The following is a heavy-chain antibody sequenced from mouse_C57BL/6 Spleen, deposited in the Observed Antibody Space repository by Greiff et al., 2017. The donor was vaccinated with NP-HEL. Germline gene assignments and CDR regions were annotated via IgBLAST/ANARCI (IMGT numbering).Heavy chain of an antibody. Sequence: EVQLVESGGDLVKPGGSLKLSCAASGFTFSSYGMSWVRQTPDKRLEWVATISSGGSYTYYPDSVKGRFTISRDNAKNTLYLQMSSRKSEDTAMYYCARRRDYGSIYDFDYWGQGTTLTVSS. CDR1: GFTFSSYG. CDR2: ISSGGSYT. CDR3: ARRRDYGSIYDFDY. V-gene: IGHV5-6*01. J-gene: IGHJ2*01. D-gene: IGHD1-1*01.